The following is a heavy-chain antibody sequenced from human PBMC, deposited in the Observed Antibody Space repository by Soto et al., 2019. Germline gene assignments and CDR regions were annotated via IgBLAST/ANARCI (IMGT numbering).Heavy chain of an antibody. Sequence: SETLSLTCAVSGYSISSGYYWGWIRQPPGKGLEWIGSIYHSGSTYYNPSLKSRVTISVDTSKNQFSLKLSSVTAADTAVYYCAREYCGGDCYSGSFDYWGQGTLVTVSS. CDR3: AREYCGGDCYSGSFDY. D-gene: IGHD2-21*02. V-gene: IGHV4-38-2*02. J-gene: IGHJ4*02. CDR1: GYSISSGYY. CDR2: IYHSGST.